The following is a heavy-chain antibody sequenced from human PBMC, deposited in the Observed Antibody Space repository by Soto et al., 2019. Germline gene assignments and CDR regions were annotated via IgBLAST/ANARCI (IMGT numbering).Heavy chain of an antibody. CDR2: ISESGHHT. D-gene: IGHD3-16*02. CDR3: TKSDGCGGGACYTGTYYYFDV. V-gene: IGHV3-23*01. CDR1: GFPSSTYA. Sequence: DVQLLESGGGLVEPGGSLTLSCAASGFPSSTYALNWVRQAPGKGPEWVSTISESGHHTHYADSVKGRFTISRDKYKNTLSLQMNSLRVDDTALYYCTKSDGCGGGACYTGTYYYFDVWGRGTLVTVSS. J-gene: IGHJ2*01.